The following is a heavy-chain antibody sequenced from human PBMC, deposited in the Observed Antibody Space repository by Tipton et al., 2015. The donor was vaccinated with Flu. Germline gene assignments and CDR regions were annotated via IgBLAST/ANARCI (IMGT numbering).Heavy chain of an antibody. D-gene: IGHD2-8*02. CDR3: ARDWDRVTLVQYHGMDV. V-gene: IGHV1-18*01. J-gene: IGHJ6*02. CDR1: GYTFTNYG. Sequence: QLVQSGAEVKKPGASVKVSCKASGYTFTNYGLSWVRPAPGQGLEWMAWISGHNGDTNYAQKFQGRVTMTTDTSTSTVYMELRSLTSDDTAVYYCARDWDRVTLVQYHGMDVWGQGTTVTVS. CDR2: ISGHNGDT.